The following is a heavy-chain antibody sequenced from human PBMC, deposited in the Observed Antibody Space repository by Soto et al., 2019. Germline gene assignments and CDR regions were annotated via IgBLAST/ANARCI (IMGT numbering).Heavy chain of an antibody. CDR2: IYYSGRT. J-gene: IGHJ4*02. V-gene: IGHV4-59*01. D-gene: IGHD4-17*01. CDR1: GASICSYY. Sequence: QVQLQESGPGLVKPSETLSLTCTVSGASICSYYWSWIRRPPGKGLEWIASIYYSGRTNYNPSLKSRVTISEDTSKNQFSLKLRSVTTADTAVYYCAATVTTPQAADYWGQGTLVTVSS. CDR3: AATVTTPQAADY.